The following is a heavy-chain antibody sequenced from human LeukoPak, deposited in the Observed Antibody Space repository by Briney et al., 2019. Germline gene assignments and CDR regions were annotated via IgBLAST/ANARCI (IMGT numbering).Heavy chain of an antibody. V-gene: IGHV1-2*02. J-gene: IGHJ5*02. CDR1: GYTFTGYY. CDR2: INPNSGGT. Sequence: ASVKVSCRASGYTFTGYYMHWVRQAPGQGLEWMGWINPNSGGTNYAQKFQGRVTMTRDTSISTAYMELSRLRSDDTAVYYCARRRARTGTVNWFDPWGQGTLVTVSS. CDR3: ARRRARTGTVNWFDP. D-gene: IGHD1-7*01.